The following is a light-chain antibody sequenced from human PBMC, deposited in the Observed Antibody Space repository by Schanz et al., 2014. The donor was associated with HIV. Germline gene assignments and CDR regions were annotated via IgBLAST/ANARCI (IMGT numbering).Light chain of an antibody. Sequence: DVEMTQSPSTLSAAVGDRVTITCRASESISSWLAWYQQKPGKAPKLLIYKASSLESGVPSRFSGSGSGTEFTLTISSLQPDDFAVYYCQQYNNWPSAFGQGTRLEIK. J-gene: IGKJ5*01. CDR3: QQYNNWPSA. CDR1: ESISSW. V-gene: IGKV1-5*03. CDR2: KAS.